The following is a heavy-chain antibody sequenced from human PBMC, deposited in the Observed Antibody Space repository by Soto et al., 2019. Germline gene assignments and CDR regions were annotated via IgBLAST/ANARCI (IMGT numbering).Heavy chain of an antibody. Sequence: SETLSLTCTVSGGSVSSGSYYWSWIRQPPGKGLEWIGYIYYSGSTNYNPSLKSRVTISVDTSKNQFSLKLSSVTAADTAVYYCARGPPYYEFWSCYSSFYGMDVWGQGTTVTVSS. V-gene: IGHV4-61*01. CDR2: IYYSGST. J-gene: IGHJ6*02. D-gene: IGHD3-3*01. CDR1: GGSVSSGSYY. CDR3: ARGPPYYEFWSCYSSFYGMDV.